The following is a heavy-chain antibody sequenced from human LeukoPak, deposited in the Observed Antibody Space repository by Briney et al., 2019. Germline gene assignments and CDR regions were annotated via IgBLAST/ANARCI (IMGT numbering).Heavy chain of an antibody. CDR2: IYHSGST. J-gene: IGHJ2*01. Sequence: PSETLSLTCTVSGYSISSGYYWGWIRQPPGKGLEWIGSIYHSGSTSYNPSLRSRVTISVDRSKNQFSLKLTSVTAADTAVYYCARRAFAEGYFDLWGRGTLVTASS. CDR1: GYSISSGYY. CDR3: ARRAFAEGYFDL. V-gene: IGHV4-38-2*02.